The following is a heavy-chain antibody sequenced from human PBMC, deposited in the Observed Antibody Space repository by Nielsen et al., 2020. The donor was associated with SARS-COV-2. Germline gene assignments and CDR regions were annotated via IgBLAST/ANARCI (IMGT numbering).Heavy chain of an antibody. CDR2: ISTSGSTT. CDR3: AKQFRTFSLGMDV. CDR1: AFTFSTYW. Sequence: GESLKISCAASAFTFSTYWMHWVRQAPGKGLEWVSVISTSGSTTYYADSVKGRFTISRDNSKNTLYLQMNSLRAEDTAVYYCAKQFRTFSLGMDVWGQGTTVTVSS. J-gene: IGHJ6*02. V-gene: IGHV3-23*01. D-gene: IGHD2/OR15-2a*01.